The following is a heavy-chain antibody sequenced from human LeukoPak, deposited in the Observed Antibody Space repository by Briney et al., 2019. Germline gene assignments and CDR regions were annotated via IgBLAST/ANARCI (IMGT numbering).Heavy chain of an antibody. Sequence: GESLKISCKGSGYRFPSLWIGWVRQMPGKGLEWMGIIYPGDSDTRYSPSFQGQVTISVEKSNSTAYLQWSGLKASDNAMYYCAIKTRRDGYTYFDYWGQGTLVTVSS. CDR1: GYRFPSLW. CDR2: IYPGDSDT. CDR3: AIKTRRDGYTYFDY. V-gene: IGHV5-51*01. J-gene: IGHJ4*02. D-gene: IGHD5-24*01.